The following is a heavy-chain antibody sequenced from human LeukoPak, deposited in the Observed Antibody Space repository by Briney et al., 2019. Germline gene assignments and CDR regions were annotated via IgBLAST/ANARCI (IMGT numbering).Heavy chain of an antibody. CDR3: AKTLGGGWCSDF. J-gene: IGHJ4*02. D-gene: IGHD6-19*01. CDR1: GFTLSSFA. Sequence: PAVGSLRLSCAASGFTLSSFAMNWVRQGPGKGLEWVSVVAGSGSGTYYADSVKGRFTISRDNSKNTLYLQMNSLRAEDTAIYYCAKTLGGGWCSDFWGQGILVTVSS. CDR2: VAGSGSGT. V-gene: IGHV3-23*01.